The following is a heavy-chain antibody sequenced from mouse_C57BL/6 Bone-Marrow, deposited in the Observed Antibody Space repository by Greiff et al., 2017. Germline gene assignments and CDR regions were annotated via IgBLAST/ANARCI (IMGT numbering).Heavy chain of an antibody. Sequence: QVQLQRSGAELVQPGASVQMSCKASGYTFTTYPIEWMKQNHGKSLEWIGNFHPYNDDTKYNEKFKGKATLTVEKSSNTVYLELSRLTSDDSAVYYCARSSTFFYYCDYWGQGTTLTVSS. CDR2: FHPYNDDT. D-gene: IGHD5-1*01. CDR3: ARSSTFFYYCDY. J-gene: IGHJ2*01. V-gene: IGHV1-47*01. CDR1: GYTFTTYP.